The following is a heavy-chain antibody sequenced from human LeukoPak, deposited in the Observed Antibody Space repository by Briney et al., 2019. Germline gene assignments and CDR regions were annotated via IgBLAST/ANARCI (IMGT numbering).Heavy chain of an antibody. CDR2: ATSYNGDT. CDR1: GYTFNNYG. D-gene: IGHD3-9*01. J-gene: IGHJ5*02. CDR3: AKDWHILTGRNCFDP. Sequence: ASVRVSCKASGYTFNNYGISWVRQAPGQGLEWMGWATSYNGDTNYAQKFQGRVTMSTDTSTSTAYMGLRSLRFDDTAIYYCAKDWHILTGRNCFDPWGQGTLVTVSS. V-gene: IGHV1-18*01.